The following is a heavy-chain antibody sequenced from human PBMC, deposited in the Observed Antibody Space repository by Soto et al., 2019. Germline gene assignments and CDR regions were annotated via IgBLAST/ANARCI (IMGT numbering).Heavy chain of an antibody. Sequence: GGSLRLSCAASGFTFSSYAMSWVRQAPGKGLEWVSAISGSGGSTYYADSVKGRFTISRDNSKNTLYLQMNSLRAEDTAVYYCAKFYPNYGSGSYYRDAFDIWGQGTMVTVSS. J-gene: IGHJ3*02. D-gene: IGHD3-10*01. CDR3: AKFYPNYGSGSYYRDAFDI. CDR1: GFTFSSYA. CDR2: ISGSGGST. V-gene: IGHV3-23*01.